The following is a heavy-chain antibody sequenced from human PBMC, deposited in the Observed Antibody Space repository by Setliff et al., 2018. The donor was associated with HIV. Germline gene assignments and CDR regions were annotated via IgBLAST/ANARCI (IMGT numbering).Heavy chain of an antibody. CDR3: ARGRTQWPNYNYFDP. CDR1: GGSISSHY. D-gene: IGHD6-19*01. CDR2: VYNSGTT. Sequence: SETLSLTCTVSGGSISSHYWSWIRQPPGKAPEWIGYVYNSGTTNYNPSLKSRVTISVDTSKSQFSLKLSSLTAADTAVYYCARGRTQWPNYNYFDPWGLGTLVTVSS. J-gene: IGHJ5*02. V-gene: IGHV4-59*08.